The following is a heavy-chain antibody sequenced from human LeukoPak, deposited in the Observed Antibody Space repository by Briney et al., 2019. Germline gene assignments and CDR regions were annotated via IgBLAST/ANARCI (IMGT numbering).Heavy chain of an antibody. CDR2: IYSGGST. Sequence: GGSLRLSCAASGFIFSTYAMTWVRQAPGKGLEWVSVIYSGGSTYYADSVKGRFTISRDNSKNTLYLQMNSLRAEDTAVYYCARGIVVVTRADAFDIWGQGTMVTVSS. CDR3: ARGIVVVTRADAFDI. CDR1: GFIFSTYA. V-gene: IGHV3-66*01. J-gene: IGHJ3*02. D-gene: IGHD3-22*01.